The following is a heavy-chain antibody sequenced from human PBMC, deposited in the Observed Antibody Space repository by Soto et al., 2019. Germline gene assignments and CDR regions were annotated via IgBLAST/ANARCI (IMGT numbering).Heavy chain of an antibody. J-gene: IGHJ4*02. CDR1: GLTFSSYA. V-gene: IGHV3-23*01. CDR3: AKDLTVVVVPAAISEVQLDY. D-gene: IGHD2-2*01. CDR2: ISGSGGST. Sequence: QPGGSLRLSCAASGLTFSSYAMSWVRQAPGKGLEWVSAISGSGGSTYYADSVKGRFTISRDNSKNTLYLQMNSLRAEDTAVYYCAKDLTVVVVPAAISEVQLDYWGQGTLVTVSS.